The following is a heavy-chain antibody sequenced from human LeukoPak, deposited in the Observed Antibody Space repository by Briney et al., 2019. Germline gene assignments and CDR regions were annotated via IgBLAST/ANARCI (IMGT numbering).Heavy chain of an antibody. J-gene: IGHJ6*03. CDR2: ISSSSSYI. Sequence: PGGSLRLFCAASGFTFSSYSMNWVRQAPGKGLEWVSSISSSSSYIYYADSVKGRFTISRDNAKSSLYLQMNNLRAEDTAVYYCARDPYSGHYGNDYYYYMDVWGKGTTVTISS. CDR1: GFTFSSYS. CDR3: ARDPYSGHYGNDYYYYMDV. D-gene: IGHD5-12*01. V-gene: IGHV3-21*01.